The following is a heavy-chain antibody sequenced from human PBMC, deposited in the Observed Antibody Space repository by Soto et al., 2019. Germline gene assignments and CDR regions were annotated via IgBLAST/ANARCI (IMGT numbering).Heavy chain of an antibody. J-gene: IGHJ6*03. D-gene: IGHD3-3*01. CDR3: AKDGGYDFWSGSIRILPHYYYYYMDV. Sequence: PGGSLRLCCAASGFTFVNYAMSWVRQAPGKGLEWVSAISGSGGSTYYADSVKGRFTISRDNSKNTLYLQMNSLRAEDTAVYYCAKDGGYDFWSGSIRILPHYYYYYMDVWGKGTTVTVSS. CDR2: ISGSGGST. V-gene: IGHV3-23*01. CDR1: GFTFVNYA.